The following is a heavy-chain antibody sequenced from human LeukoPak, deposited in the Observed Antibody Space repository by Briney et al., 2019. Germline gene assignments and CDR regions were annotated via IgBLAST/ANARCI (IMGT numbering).Heavy chain of an antibody. J-gene: IGHJ6*02. CDR1: GFTFDDYA. D-gene: IGHD5-18*01. CDR3: ARGSGYSSFYYYYGMDV. V-gene: IGHV3-9*01. CDR2: ISWNSGSI. Sequence: GGSLRLSCAASGFTFDDYAMHWVRQAPGKGLEWVSGISWNSGSIGYADSVKGRFTISRDNAKNSLYLQMNSLRAEDTAVYYCARGSGYSSFYYYYGMDVWGQGTTVTVSS.